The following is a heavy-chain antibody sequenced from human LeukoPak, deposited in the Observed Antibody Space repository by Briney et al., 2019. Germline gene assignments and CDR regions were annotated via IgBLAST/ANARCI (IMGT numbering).Heavy chain of an antibody. CDR3: ARARAVAGGLDAFDI. CDR1: GGSFSGYY. CDR2: INHSGST. J-gene: IGHJ3*02. D-gene: IGHD6-19*01. V-gene: IGHV4-34*01. Sequence: PSETLSLTCAVYGGSFSGYYWSWIRQPPGKGLEWIGEINHSGSTNYNPSLKSRVTISVDTSKNQFSLKLSSVTAADTAVYYCARARAVAGGLDAFDIWGQGTMVTVSS.